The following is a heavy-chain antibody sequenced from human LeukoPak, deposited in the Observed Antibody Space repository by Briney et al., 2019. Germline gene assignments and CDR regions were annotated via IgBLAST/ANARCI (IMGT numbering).Heavy chain of an antibody. CDR1: GFTLCSYW. D-gene: IGHD2-8*01. Sequence: PGGSLRLSCAASGFTLCSYWMHWVRQAPGKGLVWVSRINSDGSTTDYADSVKGRFTISRDNAKNTLYLHMNSLRAEDTAMYYCARSLAGVTDPVDYWGQGTLVTVSS. V-gene: IGHV3-74*01. J-gene: IGHJ4*02. CDR3: ARSLAGVTDPVDY. CDR2: INSDGSTT.